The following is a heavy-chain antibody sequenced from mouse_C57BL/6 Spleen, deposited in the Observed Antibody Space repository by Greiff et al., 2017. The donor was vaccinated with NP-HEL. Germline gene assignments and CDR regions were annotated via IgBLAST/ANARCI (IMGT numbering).Heavy chain of an antibody. CDR2: INPNNGGT. V-gene: IGHV1-26*01. Sequence: VQLQQSGPELVKPGASVKISCKASGYTFTDYYMNWVKQSHGKSLEWIGDINPNNGGTSYNQKFKGKATLTVDKSSSTAYMELRSLTSEDSAVYYCARSPYYYGSSQYYFDYWGQGTTLTVSS. D-gene: IGHD1-1*01. CDR3: ARSPYYYGSSQYYFDY. J-gene: IGHJ2*01. CDR1: GYTFTDYY.